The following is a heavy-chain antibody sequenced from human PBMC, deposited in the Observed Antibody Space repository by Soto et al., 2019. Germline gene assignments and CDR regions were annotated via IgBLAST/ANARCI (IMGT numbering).Heavy chain of an antibody. J-gene: IGHJ6*02. Sequence: PSETLSLTCTVSGGSISSGDYYWSWIRQPPGKGLEWIGYIYYSGSTYYNPSLKSRVTISVDTSKNQFSLKLSSVTAADTAVYYCARGGATLSGMDVWGPGTTVTVFS. CDR1: GGSISSGDYY. D-gene: IGHD5-12*01. CDR3: ARGGATLSGMDV. CDR2: IYYSGST. V-gene: IGHV4-30-4*01.